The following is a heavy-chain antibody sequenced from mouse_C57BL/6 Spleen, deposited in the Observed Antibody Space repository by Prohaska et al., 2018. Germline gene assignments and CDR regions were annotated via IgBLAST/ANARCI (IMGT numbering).Heavy chain of an antibody. CDR3: RGYSNYWYFDV. Sequence: EVQLLETGGGLVQPGGSRGLPCEGSGFTFSGFWMSWDRQTPGTTLEWIGDINYGGSAINYSPSIKDRFTIIRDNDKSTLYLQMSKVRSEDTVKYFCRGYSNYWYFDVWGTGTTVTVSS. CDR2: INYGGSAI. CDR1: GFTFSGFW. V-gene: IGHV11-2*01. D-gene: IGHD2-5*01. J-gene: IGHJ1*03.